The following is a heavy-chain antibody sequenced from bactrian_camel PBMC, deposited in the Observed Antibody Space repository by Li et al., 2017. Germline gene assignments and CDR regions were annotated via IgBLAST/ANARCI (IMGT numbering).Heavy chain of an antibody. CDR2: FASDGSA. Sequence: HVQLVESGGGLVQPGGSLRLSCAVSGYPYDSFCMGWFRQAPGKEREEVASFASDGSAVYADAVKARFTISRDNAKNTVYLQLNSLKTEDMAVYYCATYSALWTFDYWGQGTQVTVS. CDR3: ATYSALWTFDY. V-gene: IGHV3S60*01. D-gene: IGHD4*01. J-gene: IGHJ4*01. CDR1: GYPYDSFC.